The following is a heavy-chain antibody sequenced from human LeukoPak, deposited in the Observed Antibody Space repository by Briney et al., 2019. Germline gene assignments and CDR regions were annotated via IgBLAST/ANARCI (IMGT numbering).Heavy chain of an antibody. D-gene: IGHD4-11*01. CDR2: MNPNSGNT. J-gene: IGHJ4*02. Sequence: ASVKVSCKASGYTFTSYDINWVRQATGQGLEWMGWMNPNSGNTGYAQKFQGRVTMTRNTSISTAYMELSSLRSEDTAVYYCARRRRDYRDFDYWGQGTLVTVSS. CDR1: GYTFTSYD. CDR3: ARRRRDYRDFDY. V-gene: IGHV1-8*01.